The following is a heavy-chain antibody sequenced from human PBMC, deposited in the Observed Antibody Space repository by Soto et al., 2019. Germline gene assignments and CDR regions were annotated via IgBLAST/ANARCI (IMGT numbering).Heavy chain of an antibody. D-gene: IGHD1-26*01. CDR3: VPHGGDPYYHYF. Sequence: QVQLQESGPGLVNPSGTLSLTCAVSGGSLSSSNWCSWVRRPPGRTLEWLGEIFYSGSTKYNTSLSSRASISADQSKHLLSLRRSSVSAADTAVYYCVPHGGDPYYHYFWGQGILVTV. V-gene: IGHV4-4*02. CDR1: GGSLSSSNW. CDR2: IFYSGST. J-gene: IGHJ4*02.